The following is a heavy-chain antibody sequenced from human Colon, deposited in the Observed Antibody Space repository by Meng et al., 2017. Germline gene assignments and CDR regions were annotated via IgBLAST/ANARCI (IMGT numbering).Heavy chain of an antibody. CDR2: INAGNGNT. CDR3: ARGLTGIVGDNPY. V-gene: IGHV1-3*01. J-gene: IGHJ4*02. Sequence: QVQLVQSGAEVKKPGASVKLSCKASGYAFTTYALHWVRQAPGQSPEWMGLINAGNGNTKYSQIFQGRVTITRDTSANTAYMELSSLRSDDTAVYYCARGLTGIVGDNPYWGQGTLVTVSS. D-gene: IGHD1-26*01. CDR1: GYAFTTYA.